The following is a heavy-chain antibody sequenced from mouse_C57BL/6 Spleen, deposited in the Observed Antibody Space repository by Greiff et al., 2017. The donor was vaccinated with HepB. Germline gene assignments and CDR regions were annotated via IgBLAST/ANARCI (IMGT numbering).Heavy chain of an antibody. D-gene: IGHD1-1*01. J-gene: IGHJ1*03. V-gene: IGHV7-3*01. CDR2: IRNKANGYTT. Sequence: EVQGVESGGGLVQPGGSLSLSCAASGFTFTDYYMSWVRQPPGKALEWLGFIRNKANGYTTEYSASVKGRFTISRDNSQSILYLQMNALRAEDSATYYCARSPLITTVVAHWYFDVWGTGTTVTVSS. CDR3: ARSPLITTVVAHWYFDV. CDR1: GFTFTDYY.